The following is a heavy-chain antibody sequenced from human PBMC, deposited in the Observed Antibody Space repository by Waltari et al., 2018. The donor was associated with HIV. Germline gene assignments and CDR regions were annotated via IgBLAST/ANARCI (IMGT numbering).Heavy chain of an antibody. J-gene: IGHJ4*02. D-gene: IGHD3-10*01. Sequence: EVQLVGSGGGLVQPGGSLRLSCAASGFHFSCYCMRWVRQGPGKEMEWVVNIKQDGRRKYYVDSVNGRLTISRDNAKNSLYLQMNSLRADDTAVYYCASGGFYGAGSKVNWGQGTLVTVSS. CDR2: IKQDGRRK. CDR3: ASGGFYGAGSKVN. CDR1: GFHFSCYC. V-gene: IGHV3-7*01.